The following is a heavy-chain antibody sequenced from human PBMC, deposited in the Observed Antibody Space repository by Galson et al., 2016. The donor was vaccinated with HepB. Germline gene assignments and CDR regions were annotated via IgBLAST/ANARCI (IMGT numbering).Heavy chain of an antibody. D-gene: IGHD2/OR15-2a*01. Sequence: SETLSLTCTVSGARITAYYWNWIRQSPEKGLEWIGYVSQRGSPNYHPSLYSRVTMSLDTSKNQFFLMLNSVTDADTGVYYCARSSFLPYGIDAWGQGTTVIVSS. CDR2: VSQRGSP. J-gene: IGHJ6*02. CDR3: ARSSFLPYGIDA. CDR1: GARITAYY. V-gene: IGHV4-59*01.